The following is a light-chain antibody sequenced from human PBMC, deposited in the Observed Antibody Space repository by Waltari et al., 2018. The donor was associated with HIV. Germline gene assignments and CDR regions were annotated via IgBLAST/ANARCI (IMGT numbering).Light chain of an antibody. V-gene: IGLV2-23*02. CDR1: SSDVGSYNL. CDR3: CSYAGSSTYV. Sequence: QSALPQPASVSGSPGQSITISCPGTSSDVGSYNLVSWYQQHPGKAPKLMIYEVSKRPSGVSNRFSGSKSGNTASLTISGLQAEDEADYYCCSYAGSSTYVFGTGTKVTVL. J-gene: IGLJ1*01. CDR2: EVS.